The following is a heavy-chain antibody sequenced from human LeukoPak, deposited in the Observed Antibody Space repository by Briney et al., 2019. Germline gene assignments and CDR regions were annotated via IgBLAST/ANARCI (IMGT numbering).Heavy chain of an antibody. J-gene: IGHJ4*02. CDR2: ISSDESST. V-gene: IGHV3-74*01. CDR3: ARVERYCSGTSCYSQDYFDY. D-gene: IGHD2-2*01. CDR1: GFTFSSYW. Sequence: GGSLRLSCAASGFTFSSYWMHWVRQAPGEGLVWVSRISSDESSTTYADSVKGRFTISRDNAKNTLYLQMSSLRAEDTAVYYCARVERYCSGTSCYSQDYFDYWGQGTLVTVSS.